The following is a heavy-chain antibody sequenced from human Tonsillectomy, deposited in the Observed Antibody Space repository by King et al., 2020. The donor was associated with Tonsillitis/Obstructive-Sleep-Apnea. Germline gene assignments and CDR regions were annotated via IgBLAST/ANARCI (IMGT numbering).Heavy chain of an antibody. CDR3: ARVTGRERATLDY. V-gene: IGHV5-10-1*03. CDR1: GYSFTSYW. D-gene: IGHD1-26*01. J-gene: IGHJ4*02. Sequence: IQLVQSGAEVKKPGESLRISCKGSGYSFTSYWITWVRQMPGKGLEWMGRIDPRDSYTKYSPSFQGHVTISADKSISTAYLQWSSLKASDTAMYYCARVTGRERATLDYWGQGTLVTVSS. CDR2: IDPRDSYT.